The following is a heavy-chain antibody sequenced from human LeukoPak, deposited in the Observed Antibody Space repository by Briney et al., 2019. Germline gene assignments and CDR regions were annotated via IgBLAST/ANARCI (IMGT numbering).Heavy chain of an antibody. Sequence: SETLSLTCAVYGGSFSGYYWSWIRQPPGKGLGWIGEINHSGSTNYNPSLKSRVTISVDTSKNQFSLKLSSVTAADTAVYYCARVGNYYDSSPMYYFDYWGQGTLVTVSS. CDR1: GGSFSGYY. V-gene: IGHV4-34*01. CDR2: INHSGST. D-gene: IGHD3-22*01. J-gene: IGHJ4*02. CDR3: ARVGNYYDSSPMYYFDY.